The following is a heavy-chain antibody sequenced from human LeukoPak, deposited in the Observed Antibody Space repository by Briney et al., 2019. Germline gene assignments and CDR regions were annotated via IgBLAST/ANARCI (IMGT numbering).Heavy chain of an antibody. CDR3: ARDSSGYYYRTPPYYFDY. CDR2: IIPIFGTA. Sequence: SVKVSCKASGGTFTSYAISWVRQAPGQGLEWMRGIIPIFGTANYAQKFQGRVTITADESTSTAYMELSSLRSEDTAVYYCARDSSGYYYRTPPYYFDYWGQGTLVTVSS. J-gene: IGHJ4*02. V-gene: IGHV1-69*13. CDR1: GGTFTSYA. D-gene: IGHD3-22*01.